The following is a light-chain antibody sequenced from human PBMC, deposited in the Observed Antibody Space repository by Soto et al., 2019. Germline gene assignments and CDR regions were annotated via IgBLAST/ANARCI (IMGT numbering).Light chain of an antibody. CDR1: SSDVGGYNY. V-gene: IGLV2-14*01. CDR3: SSYTSSSTRV. J-gene: IGLJ1*01. Sequence: QPVLTQPASVSGSPGRSITISCTGTSSDVGGYNYVSWYQQHPGKAPKLMIYDVSNRPSGVSNRFSGSKSGNTASLTISGLQAEDEADYYCSSYTSSSTRVFGTGTKVTVL. CDR2: DVS.